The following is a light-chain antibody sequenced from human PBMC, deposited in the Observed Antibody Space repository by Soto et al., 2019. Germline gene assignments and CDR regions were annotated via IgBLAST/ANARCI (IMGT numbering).Light chain of an antibody. Sequence: EIVMTQSPATLSVSPGEGATLSCRASQSVTSNLAWYQQQPGQAPRLRIYGTSTRATGIPDRLSGSGSGTAFTLSSSSGQSEDSAVTYCQQYYNWPYTFGQGTKLEIK. CDR3: QQYYNWPYT. CDR1: QSVTSN. CDR2: GTS. V-gene: IGKV3-15*01. J-gene: IGKJ2*01.